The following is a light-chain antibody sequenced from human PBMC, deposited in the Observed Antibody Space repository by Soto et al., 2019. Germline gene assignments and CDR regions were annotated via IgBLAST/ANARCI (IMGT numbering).Light chain of an antibody. CDR2: EVN. J-gene: IGLJ2*01. CDR3: SSFAGINNYVV. Sequence: QSALTQPSSASGSPGQSVTISCTGTSSDVGGYNYVSWYQQHPGKAPKLMIYEVNKRPSGVPDRFSGSKSGNTASLTVSGLQAEDEADYYCSSFAGINNYVVFGGGTKLTVL. CDR1: SSDVGGYNY. V-gene: IGLV2-8*01.